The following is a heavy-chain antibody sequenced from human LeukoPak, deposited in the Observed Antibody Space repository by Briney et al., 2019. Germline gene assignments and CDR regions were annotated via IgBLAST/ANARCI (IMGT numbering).Heavy chain of an antibody. V-gene: IGHV1-69*13. CDR3: ARGLRGYFDS. CDR1: GGTFSNYA. J-gene: IGHJ4*02. Sequence: GASVKVSCKASGGTFSNYAINWVRQAPGQGLEWMGGIIPIFGTANYTQKFQGRVTIIADGSTGTAYMELSSLRSEDTAVYYCARGLRGYFDSWGQGTLVTVSS. CDR2: IIPIFGTA. D-gene: IGHD4-17*01.